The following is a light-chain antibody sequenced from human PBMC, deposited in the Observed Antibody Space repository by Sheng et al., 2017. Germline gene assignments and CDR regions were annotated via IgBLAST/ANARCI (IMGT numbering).Light chain of an antibody. J-gene: IGLJ2*01. CDR1: KLGDKY. CDR3: QAWDTSTYVV. CDR2: QDT. V-gene: IGLV3-1*01. Sequence: SNDLTQSPSVSVSPGQTASITCSGDKLGDKYASWYQQKSGQSPVLVIYQDTKRPSGIPERFSGSNSGNTATLTISGTQAMDEADYYCQAWDTSTYVVFGGGTKLTVL.